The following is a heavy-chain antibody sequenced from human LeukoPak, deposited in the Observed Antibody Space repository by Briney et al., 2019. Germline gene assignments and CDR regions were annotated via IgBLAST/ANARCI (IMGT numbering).Heavy chain of an antibody. Sequence: GGSLRLSCAAPGFTFSSYAMHWVRQAPGKGLEWVAVISYDGSNKYYADSVKGRFTISRDNSKNTLYLQMNSLRAEDTAVYYCARVKEIVGATSAFDIWGQGTMVTVSS. V-gene: IGHV3-30-3*01. J-gene: IGHJ3*02. CDR3: ARVKEIVGATSAFDI. D-gene: IGHD1-26*01. CDR2: ISYDGSNK. CDR1: GFTFSSYA.